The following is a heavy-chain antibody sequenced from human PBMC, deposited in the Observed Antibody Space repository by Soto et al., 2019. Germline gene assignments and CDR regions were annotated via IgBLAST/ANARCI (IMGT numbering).Heavy chain of an antibody. CDR2: ISWNSGRI. V-gene: IGHV3-9*01. J-gene: IGHJ6*02. CDR3: AKDKDGYYYYGMDV. Sequence: QAGGSLRLSCAASGFTFDDYAMHWVRQAPGKGLEWVSGISWNSGRIGYADSVKRRFTISRDNAKNSLYLQMNSLRAEDTALYSCAKDKDGYYYYGMDVWGQGTTVTVSS. D-gene: IGHD4-17*01. CDR1: GFTFDDYA.